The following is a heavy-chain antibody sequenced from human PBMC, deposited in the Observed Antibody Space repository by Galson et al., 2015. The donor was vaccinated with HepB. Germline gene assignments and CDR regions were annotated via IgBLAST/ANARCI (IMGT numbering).Heavy chain of an antibody. CDR3: ARGGMATIGGPTFDS. V-gene: IGHV1-18*01. CDR2: ISAYSGNA. D-gene: IGHD5-24*01. CDR1: GYAFTKFG. Sequence: SVKVSCKASGYAFTKFGISWLRQAPGQGLEWMGRISAYSGNANHAQKLQGRVTMTTDTSTNTAYMELRSLRSYDTAVYYCARGGMATIGGPTFDSWGQGTLVTVSS. J-gene: IGHJ4*02.